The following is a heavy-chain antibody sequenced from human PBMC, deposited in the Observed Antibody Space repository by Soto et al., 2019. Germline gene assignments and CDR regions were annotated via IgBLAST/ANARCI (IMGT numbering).Heavy chain of an antibody. D-gene: IGHD1-20*01. V-gene: IGHV1-3*01. CDR1: GYTFTSYA. CDR2: INAGNSNT. Sequence: QVQLVQSGAEVKKPGASVKVSCKASGYTFTSYAMHWVRQAPGQRLEWMGWINAGNSNTKYSQKFQGRVTITRDTSASTAYMQLSSLRSEDTAVYHCAREELSGNCGQGTLVTVSS. J-gene: IGHJ4*02. CDR3: AREELSGN.